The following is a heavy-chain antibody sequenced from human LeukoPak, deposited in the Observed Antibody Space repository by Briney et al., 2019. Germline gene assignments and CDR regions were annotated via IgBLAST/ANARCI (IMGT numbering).Heavy chain of an antibody. CDR1: GFTFSRYG. J-gene: IGHJ3*02. CDR2: ISYDGSNE. D-gene: IGHD3-22*01. CDR3: AKDRPVELVVVITDAFDI. Sequence: GGSLRLSCAASGFTFSRYGMNWVRQAPGKGLEWVALISYDGSNEYYADSVKGRFTISRDNSKNTLYLQMDSLRAEDTAVYYCAKDRPVELVVVITDAFDIWGQGTMVTVSS. V-gene: IGHV3-30*18.